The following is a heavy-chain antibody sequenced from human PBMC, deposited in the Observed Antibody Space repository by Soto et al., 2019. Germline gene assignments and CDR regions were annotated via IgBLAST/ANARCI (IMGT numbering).Heavy chain of an antibody. D-gene: IGHD4-4*01. Sequence: ASVKVSCKASGYTFTGYYMHWVRQAPGQGLEWMGWINPNSGGTNYAQKFQGRVTMTRDTSISTAYMELSRLRSDDTAVYYCARDLYSNKNYYYYGMDVWGQGTTVTVPS. J-gene: IGHJ6*02. V-gene: IGHV1-2*02. CDR3: ARDLYSNKNYYYYGMDV. CDR2: INPNSGGT. CDR1: GYTFTGYY.